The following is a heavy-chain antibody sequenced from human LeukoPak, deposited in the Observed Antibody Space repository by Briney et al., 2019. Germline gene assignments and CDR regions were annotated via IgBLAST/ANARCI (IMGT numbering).Heavy chain of an antibody. CDR2: ISAYNGNT. D-gene: IGHD6-13*01. J-gene: IGHJ3*02. CDR1: GYTFTSYG. Sequence: GASVTVSCTASGYTFTSYGISWVRQAPGQGLEWMGWISAYNGNTNYAQKLQGRVTMTTDTSTSTAYMELRSLRSDDTAVYYCARDQGYSSSWYETDAFDIWGQGTMVTVSS. CDR3: ARDQGYSSSWYETDAFDI. V-gene: IGHV1-18*01.